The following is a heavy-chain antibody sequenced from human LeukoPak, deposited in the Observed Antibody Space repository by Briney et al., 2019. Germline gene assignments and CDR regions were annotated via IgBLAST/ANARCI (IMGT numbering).Heavy chain of an antibody. V-gene: IGHV3-49*03. CDR1: GFTFGDFA. CDR3: TRNFLVDKDDY. J-gene: IGHJ4*02. Sequence: GRSLRLSCTTSGFTFGDFAMSWFRQASGKGLEWVGFIRSKAYGGTTEYAASVKGRFTISKDDSKSIVYLQMNSLKTEDTAVYYCTRNFLVDKDDYWGQGTLVTVSS. D-gene: IGHD5-12*01. CDR2: IRSKAYGGTT.